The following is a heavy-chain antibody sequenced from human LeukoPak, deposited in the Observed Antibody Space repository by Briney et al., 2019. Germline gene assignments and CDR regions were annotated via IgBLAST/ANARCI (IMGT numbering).Heavy chain of an antibody. Sequence: SETLSLTCAVYGGSFSGYYWSWIRQPAGKGLEWIGRISTTGSTNYNPSLKSRVTISVDTSKNQFSLKLSSVTAADTAVYYCARDYGGNWNDGYRFDYWGQGTLVTVSS. V-gene: IGHV4-4*07. J-gene: IGHJ4*02. CDR2: ISTTGST. CDR3: ARDYGGNWNDGYRFDY. CDR1: GGSFSGYY. D-gene: IGHD1-1*01.